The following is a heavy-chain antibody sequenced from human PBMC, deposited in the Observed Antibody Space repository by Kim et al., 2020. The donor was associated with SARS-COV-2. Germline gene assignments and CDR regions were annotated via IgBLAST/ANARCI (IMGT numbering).Heavy chain of an antibody. V-gene: IGHV1-69*01. CDR3: ARATDIVVVVAASYYFDY. J-gene: IGHJ4*02. D-gene: IGHD2-15*01. Sequence: GRVTITADESTSTAYMELSSLRSEDTAVYYCARATDIVVVVAASYYFDYWGQGTLVTVSS.